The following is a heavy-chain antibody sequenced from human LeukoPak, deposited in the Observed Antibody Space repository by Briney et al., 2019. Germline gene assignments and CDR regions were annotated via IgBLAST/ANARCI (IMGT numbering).Heavy chain of an antibody. D-gene: IGHD4-23*01. J-gene: IGHJ5*02. V-gene: IGHV1-8*03. CDR3: ARDYGGNSGWFDP. CDR1: GYTFTSYD. CDR2: MNPNSGTT. Sequence: WASVKVSCKASGYTFTSYDINWVRQATGQGLEWMGWMNPNSGTTGYAQKFQDRITITRGTSISIAYMELSSLISEDTAVYYCARDYGGNSGWFDPWGQGTLVTVSS.